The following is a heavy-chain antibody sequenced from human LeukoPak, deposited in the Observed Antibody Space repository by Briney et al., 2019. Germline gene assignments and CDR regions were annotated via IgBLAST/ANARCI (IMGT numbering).Heavy chain of an antibody. CDR3: ARDCSSTSCPQGRDY. Sequence: ASVKVSCKASGYTFTGYYMHWVRQAPGQGLEWMGWINPNSGGTNYAQKFQGRVTMTRDTSISTAYMELSRLRSDDTAVYYCARDCSSTSCPQGRDYRGQGTLVTVSS. CDR1: GYTFTGYY. J-gene: IGHJ4*02. CDR2: INPNSGGT. V-gene: IGHV1-2*02. D-gene: IGHD2-2*01.